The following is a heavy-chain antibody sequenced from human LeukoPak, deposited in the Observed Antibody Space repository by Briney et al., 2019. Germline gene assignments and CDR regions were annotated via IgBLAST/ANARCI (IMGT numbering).Heavy chain of an antibody. D-gene: IGHD2-21*02. CDR2: ISTGSSSI. CDR1: GSTFSTYS. V-gene: IGHV3-21*01. CDR3: ARAPPYCGGDCSDWYFDL. Sequence: PGGSLRLSCAASGSTFSTYSMNWVRQAPGKGLEWVSSISTGSSSIYYADSVKGRFTISRDNAKNSLSLQMNSLRAEDTAVYYCARAPPYCGGDCSDWYFDLWGRGTLVTVSS. J-gene: IGHJ2*01.